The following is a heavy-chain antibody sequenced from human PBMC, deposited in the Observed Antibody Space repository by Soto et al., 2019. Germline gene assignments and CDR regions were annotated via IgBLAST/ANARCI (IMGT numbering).Heavy chain of an antibody. CDR1: GGTLSGYT. Sequence: QVQLVQSGAEVKKPGSSVKVSCKASGGTLSGYTISWVRQAPGQGLEWMGRIIPILGIANYAQKFQGRVTITADNSTSTAYMELSSLRSEDTAVYYCADTKTGYGAFDIWGQGTMVTVSS. CDR3: ADTKTGYGAFDI. V-gene: IGHV1-69*02. D-gene: IGHD6-13*01. CDR2: IIPILGIA. J-gene: IGHJ3*02.